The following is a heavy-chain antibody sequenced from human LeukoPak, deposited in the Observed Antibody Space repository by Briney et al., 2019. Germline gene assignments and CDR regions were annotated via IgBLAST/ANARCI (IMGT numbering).Heavy chain of an antibody. CDR3: ARGSRAIQLGDDY. CDR1: GFTFSDSY. CDR2: ISSSSSDT. V-gene: IGHV3-11*06. D-gene: IGHD6-6*01. J-gene: IGHJ4*02. Sequence: KTGGSLRLSCAASGFTFSDSYMSWIRQAPGKGLEWVSYISSSSSDTNYADSVKGRFTSSRDNAKNSLYLQMNSLRAEDTAVYYCARGSRAIQLGDDYWGQGTLVTVSS.